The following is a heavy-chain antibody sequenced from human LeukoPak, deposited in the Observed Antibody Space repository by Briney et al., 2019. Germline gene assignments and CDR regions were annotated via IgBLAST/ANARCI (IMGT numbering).Heavy chain of an antibody. CDR3: ATDTYMDTFNY. CDR1: GGLISSGSSY. J-gene: IGHJ4*02. Sequence: PSETLSLTCTVSGGLISSGSSYWSWIRQPAGKGLEWIGRIYTSGSIDYNPSLKSRVSFSVDTSKNQFSLKLSSVTAADTAVYYCATDTYMDTFNYWGQGTLVTVPS. V-gene: IGHV4-61*02. CDR2: IYTSGSI. D-gene: IGHD2/OR15-2a*01.